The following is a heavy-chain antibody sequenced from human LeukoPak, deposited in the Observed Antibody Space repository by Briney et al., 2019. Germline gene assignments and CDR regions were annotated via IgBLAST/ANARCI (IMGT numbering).Heavy chain of an antibody. CDR3: ARDHRDFVY. CDR2: IYYSGST. V-gene: IGHV4-59*01. J-gene: IGHJ4*02. CDR1: GGSISSYY. Sequence: SETLSLTCTVSGGSISSYYWSWIRQPPGKGLEWIGYIYYSGSTNYNPSLKSRVTISVDTSKNQFSLKLSSVPAADTAVYYCARDHRDFVYWGQGTLVTVSS.